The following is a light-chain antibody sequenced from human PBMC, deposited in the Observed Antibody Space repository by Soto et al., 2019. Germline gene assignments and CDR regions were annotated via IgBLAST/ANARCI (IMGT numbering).Light chain of an antibody. Sequence: SYELTQPPSVSVAPEKTARLTCGGDNIGSKRVHWYRQKPGQAPVLVIYYDSDRPSGIPERFSGSNSGNTATLTINRVEAGDEADYYCQVWDITTAHYVFCTGTKLTVL. J-gene: IGLJ1*01. CDR2: YDS. CDR3: QVWDITTAHYV. V-gene: IGLV3-21*04. CDR1: NIGSKR.